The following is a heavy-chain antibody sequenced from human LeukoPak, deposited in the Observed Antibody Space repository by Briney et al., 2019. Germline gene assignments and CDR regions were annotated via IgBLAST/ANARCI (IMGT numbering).Heavy chain of an antibody. CDR2: IFYSGST. Sequence: SETLSLTCTVSGVSISSYYWSWIRQTPGKGLEWIGYIFYSGSTNYKSSLKSRVTISLDTSKNQFSLKMRSVTAADTAIYYCAGGSSWYDSGWFDPWGQGTLVAVSS. CDR3: AGGSSWYDSGWFDP. CDR1: GVSISSYY. J-gene: IGHJ5*02. D-gene: IGHD6-13*01. V-gene: IGHV4-59*01.